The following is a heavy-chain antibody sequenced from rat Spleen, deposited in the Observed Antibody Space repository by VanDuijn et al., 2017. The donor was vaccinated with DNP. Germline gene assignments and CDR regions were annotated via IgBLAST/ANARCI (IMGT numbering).Heavy chain of an antibody. CDR2: LTYDGGNT. Sequence: EVQLVESGGGLVQPGRSLKLSCTASGFTFSDYYMAWVRQAPTKGLEWVAYLTYDGGNTYYRDSVQGRFTISRDNAKSTLYLQMNSLRSEDTATYYCARGNYPGINTFDYWGQGVMVTVSS. D-gene: IGHD1-4*01. J-gene: IGHJ2*01. V-gene: IGHV5-22*01. CDR3: ARGNYPGINTFDY. CDR1: GFTFSDYY.